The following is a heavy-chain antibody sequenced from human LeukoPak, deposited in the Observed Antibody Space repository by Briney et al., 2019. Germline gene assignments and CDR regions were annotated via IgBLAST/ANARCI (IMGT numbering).Heavy chain of an antibody. CDR2: MNPNSGNT. V-gene: IGHV1-8*01. D-gene: IGHD3-10*01. J-gene: IGHJ5*02. CDR1: GYTFTSYD. Sequence: ASVKVSCKASGYTFTSYDINWVRQATGQGLEWMGWMNPNSGNTGYAQKFQGRVTMTRDTSISTAYMELSRLRSDDTAVYYCARCVGGRDCEGVNWFDPWGQGTLVTVSS. CDR3: ARCVGGRDCEGVNWFDP.